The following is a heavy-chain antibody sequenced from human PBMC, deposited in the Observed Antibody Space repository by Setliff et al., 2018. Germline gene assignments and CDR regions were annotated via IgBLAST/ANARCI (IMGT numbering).Heavy chain of an antibody. D-gene: IGHD3-22*01. J-gene: IGHJ4*02. CDR1: GGSISSGSYY. Sequence: PSETLSLTCTVSGGSISSGSYYWSWIRQPAGKGLEWIAYIYYSGSTNYNPSLKTRVTISVDTSKNQFSLKLSSVTAADTAVYYCASVVEDYYDSSGYFLPSYYFDYWGQGTLVTVSS. CDR2: IYYSGST. CDR3: ASVVEDYYDSSGYFLPSYYFDY. V-gene: IGHV4-61*10.